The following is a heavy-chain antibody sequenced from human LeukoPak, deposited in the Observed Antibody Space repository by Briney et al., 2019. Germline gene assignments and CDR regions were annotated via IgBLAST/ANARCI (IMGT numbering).Heavy chain of an antibody. CDR1: GFTFSSYS. V-gene: IGHV3-30*18. D-gene: IGHD2-15*01. CDR3: AKDLRQIECSGGSCYHYYGMDV. CDR2: ISYDGSNK. Sequence: GGSLRLSCAASGFTFSSYSMNWVRQAPGKGLEWVAVISYDGSNKYYADSVKGRFTISRDNSKNTLCLQMNSLRAEDTAVYYCAKDLRQIECSGGSCYHYYGMDVWGQGTTVTVSS. J-gene: IGHJ6*02.